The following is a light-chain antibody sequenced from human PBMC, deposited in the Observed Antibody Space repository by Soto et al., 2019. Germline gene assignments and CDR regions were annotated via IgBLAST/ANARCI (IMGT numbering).Light chain of an antibody. CDR2: EVT. Sequence: QSALTQPPSASGSPGQSVTISCTGTSSDVGDYNYNYVSWYQQHPGKAPKLMIYEVTKRPSGVPDRFSGSRSGNTASLTVSGLQAEDEADYHCLSYAGSNNGVFGGGTKLTVL. CDR3: LSYAGSNNGV. V-gene: IGLV2-8*01. CDR1: SSDVGDYNYNY. J-gene: IGLJ2*01.